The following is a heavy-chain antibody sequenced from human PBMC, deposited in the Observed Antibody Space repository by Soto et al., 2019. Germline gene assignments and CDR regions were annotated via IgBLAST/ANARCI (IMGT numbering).Heavy chain of an antibody. V-gene: IGHV1-8*01. J-gene: IGHJ4*02. CDR3: VRQPGGDDTSGYAY. Sequence: ASVKVSFKASGYPFSAFDINWVRQAGGQGLERMGWMNPDSGDTAFAQRFQDRITMTRSTSISTAYMELSRLTSDDTAVYFCVRQPGGDDTSGYAYWGQGTLVTVSS. CDR2: MNPDSGDT. CDR1: GYPFSAFD. D-gene: IGHD2-2*01.